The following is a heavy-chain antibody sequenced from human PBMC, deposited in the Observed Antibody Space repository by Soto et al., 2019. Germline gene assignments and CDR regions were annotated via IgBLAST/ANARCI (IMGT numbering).Heavy chain of an antibody. Sequence: QVQLVQSGAAVKKPGASVEVSCKTSGYTFTAYAIHWVRQAPGQRLEWLGWINAGSGNTKYSQKFQGRVAITRDTSASTVYIYLSSLRSEDTAVYYCARAHRLTKTGTTVGWCDPWGQGTLITVSS. CDR2: INAGSGNT. V-gene: IGHV1-3*01. D-gene: IGHD1-7*01. CDR1: GYTFTAYA. CDR3: ARAHRLTKTGTTVGWCDP. J-gene: IGHJ5*02.